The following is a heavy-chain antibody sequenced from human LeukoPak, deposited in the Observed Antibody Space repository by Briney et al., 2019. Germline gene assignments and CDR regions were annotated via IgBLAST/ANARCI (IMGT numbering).Heavy chain of an antibody. CDR3: TRYCASYSSSSDDYYYYMDV. Sequence: SETLSLTCSVSGASINSHYWSWIRQPAGRGLEWIGRVYVSGSTNYSPSLKSRLTMSVDKSKSQVSLTLSSVTADDTAEYSSTRYCASYSSSSDDYYYYMDVWGKGTTVTVSS. CDR2: VYVSGST. J-gene: IGHJ6*03. D-gene: IGHD6-6*01. V-gene: IGHV4-4*07. CDR1: GASINSHY.